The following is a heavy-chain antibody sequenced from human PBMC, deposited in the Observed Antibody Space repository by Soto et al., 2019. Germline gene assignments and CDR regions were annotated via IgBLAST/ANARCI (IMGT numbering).Heavy chain of an antibody. CDR3: TRRAPSYAYDAFDI. J-gene: IGHJ3*02. CDR1: GFTFSGSA. V-gene: IGHV3-73*01. Sequence: GGSLRLSCAASGFTFSGSAMHWVRQASGKGLEWVGRIRSKANSYATAYAASVKGRFTISRDDSKNTAYLQMNSLKTEDTAVYYCTRRAPSYAYDAFDIWGQGTMVTVSS. CDR2: IRSKANSYAT. D-gene: IGHD4-17*01.